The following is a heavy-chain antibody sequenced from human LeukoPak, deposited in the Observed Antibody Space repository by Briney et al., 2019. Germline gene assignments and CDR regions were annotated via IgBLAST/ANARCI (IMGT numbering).Heavy chain of an antibody. CDR2: ISSSTTDI. D-gene: IGHD1-1*01. Sequence: GGSLRLSCAASGFTFSSYAMSWVRQAPGKGLEWVSAISSSTTDIDYADSMKGRFTISRDNTKNSLFLQMNSLRAEDTAVYYCAREQLPERYFDLWGRGTLVTVSS. V-gene: IGHV3-21*01. CDR3: AREQLPERYFDL. CDR1: GFTFSSYA. J-gene: IGHJ2*01.